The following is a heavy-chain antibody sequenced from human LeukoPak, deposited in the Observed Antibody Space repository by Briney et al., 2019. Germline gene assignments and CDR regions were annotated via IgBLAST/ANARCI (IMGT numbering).Heavy chain of an antibody. Sequence: PGGSLRLSCAASGFTFSSYGMSWVRQAPGKGLEWVSAISGSGGSTYYADSVKGRFTISRDNSKNTLYLQMNSLRAEDTAVYYCAKGSQWLVTSQYYFDYWGQGTLVTVSS. CDR1: GFTFSSYG. V-gene: IGHV3-23*01. CDR2: ISGSGGST. CDR3: AKGSQWLVTSQYYFDY. J-gene: IGHJ4*02. D-gene: IGHD6-19*01.